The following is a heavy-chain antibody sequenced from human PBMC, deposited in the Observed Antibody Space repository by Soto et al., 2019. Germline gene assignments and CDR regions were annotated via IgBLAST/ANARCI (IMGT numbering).Heavy chain of an antibody. Sequence: GGSLRLSCAASGFTFSSYAMHWVRQAPGKGLEWVAVISYDGSDKYYADSVKGRFTISRDNSKNTLYLQMNSLRAEDTAVYYCARDPQELRNAFDIWGQGTMVTVSS. J-gene: IGHJ3*02. CDR3: ARDPQELRNAFDI. CDR1: GFTFSSYA. CDR2: ISYDGSDK. V-gene: IGHV3-30-3*01. D-gene: IGHD1-26*01.